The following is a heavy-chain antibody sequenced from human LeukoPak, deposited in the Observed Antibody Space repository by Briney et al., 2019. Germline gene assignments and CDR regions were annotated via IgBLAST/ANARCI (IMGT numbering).Heavy chain of an antibody. CDR1: GFTFSSYW. CDR2: INGDGSTT. Sequence: GGSLRLSCAASGFTFSSYWMHWVRQAPGKGLVWVSRINGDGSTTTYVDSVKGRFTIYRDNAKNTVYLQMNSLRAEDTAVYYCARAGLGASADIWGPGTLVTVSS. V-gene: IGHV3-74*01. J-gene: IGHJ4*02. CDR3: ARAGLGASADI. D-gene: IGHD6-13*01.